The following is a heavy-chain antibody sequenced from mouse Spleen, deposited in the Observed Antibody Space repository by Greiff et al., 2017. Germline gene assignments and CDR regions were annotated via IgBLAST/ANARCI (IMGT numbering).Heavy chain of an antibody. CDR3: ARRAARAPWYFDY. CDR1: GYTFTSYG. V-gene: IGHV1-81*01. J-gene: IGHJ2*01. Sequence: VQLQESGAELARPGASVKLSCKASGYTFTSYGISWVKQRTGQGLEWIGEIYPRSGNTYYNEKFKGKATLTADKSSSTAYMELRSLTSEDSAVYFCARRAARAPWYFDYWGQGTTLTVSS. CDR2: IYPRSGNT. D-gene: IGHD3-1*01.